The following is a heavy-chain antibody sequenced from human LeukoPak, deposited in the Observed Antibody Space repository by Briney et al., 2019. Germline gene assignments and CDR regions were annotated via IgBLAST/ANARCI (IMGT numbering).Heavy chain of an antibody. V-gene: IGHV3-23*01. J-gene: IGHJ6*03. D-gene: IGHD3-22*01. Sequence: PGGSLRLSCTASGLSLNNYAMSWVRQVPGKGLEWVSASSSSDDGKWYAESVRGRFTISRDTSKNTVYLQMNSLRVEDAGVYYCAKGVVTSYYYYYYMDVWGKGTTVTISS. CDR3: AKGVVTSYYYYYYMDV. CDR2: SSSSDDGK. CDR1: GLSLNNYA.